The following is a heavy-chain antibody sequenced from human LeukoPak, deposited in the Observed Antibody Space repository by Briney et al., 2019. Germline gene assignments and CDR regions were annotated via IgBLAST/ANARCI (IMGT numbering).Heavy chain of an antibody. D-gene: IGHD4-11*01. V-gene: IGHV1-18*01. CDR3: ARGAAVTIIDY. Sequence: AASVTVSCKASGYSFTSYGISWVRQAPGQGLEWMGWISAYNGNTNSAQKFQGRVTMTTDTSTSTAYMELRSLRSDDTAVFYCARGAAVTIIDYWGQGTLVTVSS. J-gene: IGHJ4*02. CDR2: ISAYNGNT. CDR1: GYSFTSYG.